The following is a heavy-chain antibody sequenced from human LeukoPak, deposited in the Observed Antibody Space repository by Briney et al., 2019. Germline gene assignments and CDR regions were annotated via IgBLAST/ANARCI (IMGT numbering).Heavy chain of an antibody. CDR1: GYTFTGYY. CDR2: INPNSGGT. Sequence: ASVKVSCKASGYTFTGYYMHWVRQAPGQGLEWMGWINPNSGGTNYAQKFQGRVTMTRDTSISTAYMELSRLRSDDTAVYYCAIVPIAADGTSLDYWGQGTLVTVSS. CDR3: AIVPIAADGTSLDY. D-gene: IGHD6-13*01. J-gene: IGHJ4*02. V-gene: IGHV1-2*02.